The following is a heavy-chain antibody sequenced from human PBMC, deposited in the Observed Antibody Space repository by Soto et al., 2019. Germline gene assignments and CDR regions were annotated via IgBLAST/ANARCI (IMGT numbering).Heavy chain of an antibody. Sequence: PGESLKISCKGSGYSFTSYWIGWVRQMPGKGLEWMGIIYPGDSDTRYSPSFQGQVTISADKSIRTAYLQWSSLKASDTAMYYCARTPSSGTIFGVVIPDYYYGMDVWGQGTTVTVSS. CDR2: IYPGDSDT. D-gene: IGHD3-3*01. CDR3: ARTPSSGTIFGVVIPDYYYGMDV. J-gene: IGHJ6*02. CDR1: GYSFTSYW. V-gene: IGHV5-51*01.